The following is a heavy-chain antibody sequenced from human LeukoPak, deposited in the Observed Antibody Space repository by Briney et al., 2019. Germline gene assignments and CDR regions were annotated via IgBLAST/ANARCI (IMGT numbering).Heavy chain of an antibody. V-gene: IGHV1-2*02. CDR3: ARFHSSSWYVPEGFDY. CDR2: INPNSGGT. D-gene: IGHD6-13*01. J-gene: IGHJ4*02. CDR1: GYTFTGYY. Sequence: ASVKVSCKASGYTFTGYYMHWVRQAPGQGLEWMGWINPNSGGTNYAQKFQGRVTMTRDTSISTAYMELSRLRSDDTAVYYCARFHSSSWYVPEGFDYWGQGTLVTVSS.